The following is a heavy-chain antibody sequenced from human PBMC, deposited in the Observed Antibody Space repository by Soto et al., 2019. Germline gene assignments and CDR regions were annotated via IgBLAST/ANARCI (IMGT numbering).Heavy chain of an antibody. Sequence: EVQLVESGGGLIQPGGSLRLSCAASGFTFNIYSMNWVRQAPGKGLEWVSYISSSSGTIYYADSVKGRFTISRDNAKNSLYLQMNSLRAEDTALYYCASYNWNDVKAFDFWGQGTTVTVSS. V-gene: IGHV3-48*01. J-gene: IGHJ3*01. CDR1: GFTFNIYS. CDR2: ISSSSGTI. D-gene: IGHD1-1*01. CDR3: ASYNWNDVKAFDF.